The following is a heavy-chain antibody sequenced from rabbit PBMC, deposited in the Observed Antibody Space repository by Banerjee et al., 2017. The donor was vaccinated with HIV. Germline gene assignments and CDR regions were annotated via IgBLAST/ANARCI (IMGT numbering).Heavy chain of an antibody. CDR2: IHGGVSTIT. Sequence: QSLEESGGDLVKPGASLTLTCTASGSDISNYWICWVRQAPGKGLEWIACIHGGVSTITHYASWAKGRFTISKTSSTTVSLQITSLTAADTATYFCARDSDYPNLWGPGTLVTVS. CDR3: ARDSDYPNL. D-gene: IGHD1-1*01. J-gene: IGHJ4*01. CDR1: GSDISNYW. V-gene: IGHV1S40*01.